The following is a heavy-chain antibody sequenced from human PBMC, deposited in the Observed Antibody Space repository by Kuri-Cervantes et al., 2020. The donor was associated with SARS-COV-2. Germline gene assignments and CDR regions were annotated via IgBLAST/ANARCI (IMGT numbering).Heavy chain of an antibody. CDR2: ISYDGSNK. CDR1: GVTFSSYG. J-gene: IGHJ5*02. V-gene: IGHV3-30*18. D-gene: IGHD6-13*01. Sequence: GESLTLSCAASGVTFSSYGMHWVRQAPGKGLEWVAVISYDGSNKYYADSVKGRFTISRDNSKNTLYLQMNSLRADDTAVYYAAKSISTADGGFDPWGQGTLVTVSS. CDR3: AKSISTADGGFDP.